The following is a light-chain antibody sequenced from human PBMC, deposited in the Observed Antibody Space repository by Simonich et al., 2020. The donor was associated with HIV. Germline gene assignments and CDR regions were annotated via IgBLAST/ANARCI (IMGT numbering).Light chain of an antibody. CDR3: SSYTSSSTLV. CDR1: SSDVGGYTY. J-gene: IGLJ3*02. V-gene: IGLV2-14*01. CDR2: DVN. Sequence: QSALTQPASVSGSPGQSITISCTGSSSDVGGYTYVSWYQQHPGKAPKLMIYDVNKRTSGVSNRFSGSKSGNTASLTISGLQAEDEADYYCSSYTSSSTLVFGGGTKLTVL.